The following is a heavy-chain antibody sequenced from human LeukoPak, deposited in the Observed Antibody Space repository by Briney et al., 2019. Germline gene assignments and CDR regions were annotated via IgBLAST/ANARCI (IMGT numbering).Heavy chain of an antibody. D-gene: IGHD3-3*01. CDR1: GFTFSSYS. CDR3: ARDESGYSYYFDY. J-gene: IGHJ4*02. Sequence: GGSLRLSCAASGFTFSSYSMNWVRQAPGKGLEWVSSISSSSSYIYYADSVKGRFTISGDNTKNSLYLQMNSLRAEDTAVYYCARDESGYSYYFDYWGQGTLVTVSS. CDR2: ISSSSSYI. V-gene: IGHV3-21*01.